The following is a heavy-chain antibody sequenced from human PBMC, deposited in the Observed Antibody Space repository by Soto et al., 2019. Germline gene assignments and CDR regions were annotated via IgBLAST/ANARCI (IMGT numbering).Heavy chain of an antibody. Sequence: GESLKISCKGSGYSFTSYWIGWVRQMPGKGLEWMGIIYPGDSDTRYSPSFQGQVTISADKSISTAYLQWSSLKASDTAMYFCAMVLMITFGGAPGAFDICGQGTMVTVSS. J-gene: IGHJ3*02. V-gene: IGHV5-51*01. CDR3: AMVLMITFGGAPGAFDI. CDR2: IYPGDSDT. CDR1: GYSFTSYW. D-gene: IGHD3-16*01.